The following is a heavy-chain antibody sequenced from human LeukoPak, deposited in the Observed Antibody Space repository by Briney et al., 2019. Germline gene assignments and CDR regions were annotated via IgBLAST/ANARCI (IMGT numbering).Heavy chain of an antibody. D-gene: IGHD5-18*01. CDR3: AKGVGTAMVTGAFDI. J-gene: IGHJ3*02. CDR2: ISWNSGSI. Sequence: PGRSLRLSCAASGFTFDDYAMHWVRQAPGKGLEWVSGISWNSGSIGYADSVKGRFTISRDNAKNSLYLQMNSLRAEDTALYYCAKGVGTAMVTGAFDIWGQGTMVTVSS. CDR1: GFTFDDYA. V-gene: IGHV3-9*01.